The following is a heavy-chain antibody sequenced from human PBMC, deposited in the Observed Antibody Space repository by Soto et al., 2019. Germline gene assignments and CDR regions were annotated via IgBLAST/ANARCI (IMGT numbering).Heavy chain of an antibody. CDR2: IGTGGVTK. J-gene: IGHJ4*02. V-gene: IGHV3-48*02. Sequence: EVQLVESGGGLVQPGGSLRLSCAASGFTFSSFAMNWVRQAPGKGLEWVSYIGTGGVTKYYADSVKGRFTVSRDNAQNSLYLQLNSLRDEDTAVYYCARYGYSFGSEPFDYWGQGTLVTVSS. CDR3: ARYGYSFGSEPFDY. D-gene: IGHD5-18*01. CDR1: GFTFSSFA.